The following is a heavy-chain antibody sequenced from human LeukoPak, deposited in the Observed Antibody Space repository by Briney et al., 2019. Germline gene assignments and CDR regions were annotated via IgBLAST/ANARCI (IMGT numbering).Heavy chain of an antibody. CDR1: GYTFTYYY. V-gene: IGHV1-2*02. J-gene: IGHJ4*02. D-gene: IGHD3-22*01. CDR2: INPNSGGT. CDR3: ARDQSGSSGYSDY. Sequence: ASVNVSFKASGYTFTYYYMHWVRQAPGQGLEWMGWINPNSGGTNYAQKFQGRVTMTRDTSISTAYMELSRLRSDDTAVYYCARDQSGSSGYSDYWGQGTLVTVSS.